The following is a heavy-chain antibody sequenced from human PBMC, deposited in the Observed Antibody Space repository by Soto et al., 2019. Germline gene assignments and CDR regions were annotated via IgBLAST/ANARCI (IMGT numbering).Heavy chain of an antibody. CDR2: IIPIFGTA. D-gene: IGHD5-12*01. V-gene: IGHV1-69*01. CDR3: ARTSEVATTKAFDY. Sequence: QVQLVQSGAEVKKPGSSVRVSCKASGGTFITYAISWVRQAPGQGLEWMGGIIPIFGTANYAQKFQARVTITADESTSTAYTELSSLRSEDTAVYSCARTSEVATTKAFDYWGQGTLVTVSS. J-gene: IGHJ4*02. CDR1: GGTFITYA.